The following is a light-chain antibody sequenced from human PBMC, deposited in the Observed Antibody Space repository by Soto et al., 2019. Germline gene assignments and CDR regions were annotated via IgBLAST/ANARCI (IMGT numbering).Light chain of an antibody. J-gene: IGKJ1*01. V-gene: IGKV1-12*01. CDR2: DAS. CDR1: QTISTW. Sequence: DIQMTQSTSSLSASLGDRVTITCGASQTISTWMAWYQQKPGKAPKLLVYDASTLQSGVASRFSGSGYGTDFNLTISSLQPEDFATYYCQQASSLPRTFGQGTKVDIK. CDR3: QQASSLPRT.